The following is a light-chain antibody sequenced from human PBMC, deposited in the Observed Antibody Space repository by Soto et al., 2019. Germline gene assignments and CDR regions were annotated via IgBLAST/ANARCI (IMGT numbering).Light chain of an antibody. Sequence: EIVLTQSPGTLSLSPRERASLSCSASQGVGSDYLAWYQQKPGQAPRLLIYGASNRATGIPDRFSGSGSGKDFTLTISRLEPEDFAVYYCQQFGGSPLWTFGHGTKVDIK. J-gene: IGKJ1*01. CDR3: QQFGGSPLWT. V-gene: IGKV3-20*01. CDR1: QGVGSDY. CDR2: GAS.